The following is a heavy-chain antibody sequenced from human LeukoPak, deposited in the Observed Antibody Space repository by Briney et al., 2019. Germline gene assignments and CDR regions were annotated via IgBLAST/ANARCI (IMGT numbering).Heavy chain of an antibody. CDR1: GFTFSNYY. CDR3: ARARTTVTRNWFDP. D-gene: IGHD4-17*01. Sequence: GGSLRLSRAASGFTFSNYYMTWVRQAPGKGLEWVANIKQDGSEKYYVDSVKGRFTISRDNAQNSLYLQMNSLRAEDTAVYYCARARTTVTRNWFDPWGQGTLVTVSS. CDR2: IKQDGSEK. V-gene: IGHV3-7*01. J-gene: IGHJ5*02.